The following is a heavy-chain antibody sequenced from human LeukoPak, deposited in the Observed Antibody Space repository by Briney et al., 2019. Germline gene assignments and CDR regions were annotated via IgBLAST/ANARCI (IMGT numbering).Heavy chain of an antibody. CDR2: ISWDGGRT. V-gene: IGHV3-43D*03. J-gene: IGHJ3*02. D-gene: IGHD5-12*01. Sequence: GGTLRLSCAASGFTFSSYGMSWVRQAPGKGLEWVSLISWDGGRTYYADSVKGRFTISRDNAKNSLYLQMNSLRAEDTAVYYCARDVGYSGYDAHAFDIWGQGTMVTVSS. CDR1: GFTFSSYG. CDR3: ARDVGYSGYDAHAFDI.